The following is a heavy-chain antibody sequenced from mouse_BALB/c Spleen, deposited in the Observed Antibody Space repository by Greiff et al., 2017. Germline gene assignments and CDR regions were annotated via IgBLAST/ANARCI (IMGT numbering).Heavy chain of an antibody. CDR1: GYTFTSYT. D-gene: IGHD2-12*01. J-gene: IGHJ2*01. V-gene: IGHV1-4*02. Sequence: AAELARPGASVKMSCKASGYTFTSYTMHWVKQRPGQGLEWIGYINPSSGYTEYNQKFKDKTTLTADKSSSTAYMQLSSLTSEDSAVYYCARDYKYYFDYWGQGTTLTVSS. CDR2: INPSSGYT. CDR3: ARDYKYYFDY.